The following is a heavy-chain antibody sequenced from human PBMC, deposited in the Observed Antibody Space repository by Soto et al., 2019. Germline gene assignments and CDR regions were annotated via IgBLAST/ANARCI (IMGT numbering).Heavy chain of an antibody. D-gene: IGHD2-2*01. Sequence: SETLSLTCTVSGGSINSYYWSWIRQPPGKGLEWIGYIYYSGSTNYNPSLKSRVTISVDTSKNQFSLKLSSVTAADTAVYYCAREDPSSFFDPWGRGTLVTVSS. CDR1: GGSINSYY. V-gene: IGHV4-59*01. CDR3: AREDPSSFFDP. CDR2: IYYSGST. J-gene: IGHJ5*02.